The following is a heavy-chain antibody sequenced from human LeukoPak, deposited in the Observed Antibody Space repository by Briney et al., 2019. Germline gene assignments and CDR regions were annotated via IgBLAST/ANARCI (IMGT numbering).Heavy chain of an antibody. CDR3: ARVMGDYYDSSGYYRRSDVFDI. CDR1: GGSFSGYY. V-gene: IGHV4-34*01. D-gene: IGHD3-22*01. J-gene: IGHJ3*02. Sequence: PSETLSLTCTVYGGSFSGYYWSWIRQPPGKGLEWIGEINHSGSTNYNPSLKSRVTISVDTSKNQFSLKLSSVTAADTAGYYCARVMGDYYDSSGYYRRSDVFDIWGQGTMLTVSS. CDR2: INHSGST.